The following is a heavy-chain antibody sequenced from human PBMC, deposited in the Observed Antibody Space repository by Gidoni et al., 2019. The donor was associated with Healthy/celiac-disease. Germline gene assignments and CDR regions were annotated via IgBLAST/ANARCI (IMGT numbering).Heavy chain of an antibody. V-gene: IGHV3-33*01. CDR2: IWYDGSNK. CDR1: GFTFSSYG. J-gene: IGHJ3*02. Sequence: QVQLVESGGGVVQPGRSLRLSCAASGFTFSSYGMHWVRQAPGKGLEWVAVIWYDGSNKYYADSVKGRFTISRDNSKNTLYLQMNSLRAEDTAVYYCARDGGPTVRIAAAGTVDAFDIWGQGTMVTVSS. D-gene: IGHD6-13*01. CDR3: ARDGGPTVRIAAAGTVDAFDI.